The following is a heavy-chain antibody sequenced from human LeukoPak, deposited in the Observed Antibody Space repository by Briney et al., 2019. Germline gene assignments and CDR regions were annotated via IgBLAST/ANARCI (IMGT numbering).Heavy chain of an antibody. CDR2: INHSGST. D-gene: IGHD3-3*01. V-gene: IGHV4-34*01. Sequence: SETLSLTCAVYGGSFSGYYWSWIRQPPGKGLEWIGEINHSGSTNYNPSLKSRVTISVDTSKNQFSLKLSSVTAADTAVYYCASTYYDFWSGYPNWFDPWGQRTLVTVSS. J-gene: IGHJ5*02. CDR3: ASTYYDFWSGYPNWFDP. CDR1: GGSFSGYY.